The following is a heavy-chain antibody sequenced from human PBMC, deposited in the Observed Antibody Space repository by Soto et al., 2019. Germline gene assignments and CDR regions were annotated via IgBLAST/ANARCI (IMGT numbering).Heavy chain of an antibody. CDR2: VFYTGNT. CDR1: GGSVSSFH. J-gene: IGHJ4*02. CDR3: ARSYSRTFYGYDI. V-gene: IGHV4-59*02. D-gene: IGHD1-26*01. Sequence: SETLSLTCTVSGGSVSSFHWSWIRQSPGKGLEWIGYVFYTGNTKYNPALKRRVTISVDTSKKQFSLKLSSVSAADTGLYYCARSYSRTFYGYDIWGQGILVTVSS.